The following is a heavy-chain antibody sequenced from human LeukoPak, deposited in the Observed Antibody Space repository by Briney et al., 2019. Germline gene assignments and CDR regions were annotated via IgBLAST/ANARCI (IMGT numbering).Heavy chain of an antibody. J-gene: IGHJ3*02. CDR2: ISGSGGST. CDR1: GFTFSSYA. CDR3: AKGPAQSYYYDSSGYYEGSAFDI. V-gene: IGHV3-23*01. D-gene: IGHD3-22*01. Sequence: GGSLRLSCAASGFTFSSYAMSWVRQAPGKGLEWVSAISGSGGSTYYADSVKGRFTISRDNSKNTLYLQMNSLRAEDTAVYYCAKGPAQSYYYDSSGYYEGSAFDIWGQGTMVTVSS.